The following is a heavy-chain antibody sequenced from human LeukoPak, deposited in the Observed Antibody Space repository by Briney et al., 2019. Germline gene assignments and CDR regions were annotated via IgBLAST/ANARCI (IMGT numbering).Heavy chain of an antibody. Sequence: GGSLRLSCSASGFTFSSYAMHWVRQAPGKGLEYVSAISSNGGSTYYADSVKGRFTISRDNSKNTLYLQMSSLRAEDTAVYCCVKDLVVVPAAKGAFDIWGQGTMVTVSS. CDR1: GFTFSSYA. CDR3: VKDLVVVPAAKGAFDI. D-gene: IGHD2-2*01. V-gene: IGHV3-64D*06. J-gene: IGHJ3*02. CDR2: ISSNGGST.